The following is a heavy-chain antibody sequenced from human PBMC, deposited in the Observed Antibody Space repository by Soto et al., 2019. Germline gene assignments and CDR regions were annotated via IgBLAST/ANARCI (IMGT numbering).Heavy chain of an antibody. D-gene: IGHD1-1*01. CDR2: SSAHNGNT. CDR1: GYGFTTYG. J-gene: IGHJ4*02. CDR3: ARGRYGDY. V-gene: IGHV1-18*01. Sequence: QVHLVQSGAEVKKPGASVKVSCKGSGYGFTTYGITWVRQAPGQGLEWMAWSSAHNGNTNYAQKRQGRVTVTRDTSTSTAYMVLRSLRSDDTAVYYCARGRYGDYWGQGALVTVSS.